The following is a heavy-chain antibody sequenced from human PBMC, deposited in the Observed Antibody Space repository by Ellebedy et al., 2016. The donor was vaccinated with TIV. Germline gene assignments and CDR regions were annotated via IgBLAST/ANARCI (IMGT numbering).Heavy chain of an antibody. Sequence: MPGGSLRLSCAVYGGSFSGSYWSWIRQLPGKGMEWSGEINHSGSTYYNPSLKTRVTLSVDTSKNQFSLKLSSVTAADTAVYYCARSHGYSYEGLDYWGQGTLVTVSS. CDR2: INHSGST. CDR3: ARSHGYSYEGLDY. CDR1: GGSFSGSY. D-gene: IGHD5-18*01. J-gene: IGHJ4*02. V-gene: IGHV4-34*01.